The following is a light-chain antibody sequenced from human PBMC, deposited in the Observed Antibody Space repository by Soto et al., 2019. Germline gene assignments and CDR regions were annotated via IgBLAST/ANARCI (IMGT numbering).Light chain of an antibody. CDR1: SSDVVSYNL. J-gene: IGLJ2*01. V-gene: IGLV2-23*01. CDR3: CSYAGSSTSLVV. Sequence: QSALTQPASVSGSPGQSITISCTGTSSDVVSYNLVSWYQQHPGKAPKLIIYEDSQRPSGVSNRFSGSKSRNTASLTFSGLQAEDEADYYCCSYAGSSTSLVVFGGGTKLTVL. CDR2: EDS.